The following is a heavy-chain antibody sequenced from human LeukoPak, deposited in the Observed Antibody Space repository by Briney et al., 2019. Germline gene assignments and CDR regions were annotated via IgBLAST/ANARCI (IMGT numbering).Heavy chain of an antibody. V-gene: IGHV4-34*01. Sequence: SETLSLTCAVYGGSFSGYYWSWIRQPPGKGLEWIGEINHSGSTNYNPSLKSRVTISVDTSKNQFSLKLSSVTAADTAVYYCARGRNYELDYWGQGTLVTVSS. J-gene: IGHJ4*02. D-gene: IGHD1-7*01. CDR1: GGSFSGYY. CDR2: INHSGST. CDR3: ARGRNYELDY.